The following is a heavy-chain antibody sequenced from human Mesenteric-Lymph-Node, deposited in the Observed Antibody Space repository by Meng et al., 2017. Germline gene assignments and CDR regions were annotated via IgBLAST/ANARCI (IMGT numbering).Heavy chain of an antibody. CDR1: GYTFTSYY. CDR3: ARDRITMVRGAGWFDP. V-gene: IGHV1-46*01. CDR2: INPSGGST. J-gene: IGHJ5*02. D-gene: IGHD3-10*01. Sequence: ASVKVSCKASGYTFTSYYMHWVRQAPGQGLEWMGIINPSGGSTSYAQKFQGRVTMTRDTSTSTVYMELSRLRSDDTAVYYCARDRITMVRGAGWFDPWGQGTLVTVSS.